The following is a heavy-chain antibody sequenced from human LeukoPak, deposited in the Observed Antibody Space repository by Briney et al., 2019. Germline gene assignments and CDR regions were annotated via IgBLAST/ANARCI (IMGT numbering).Heavy chain of an antibody. J-gene: IGHJ4*02. Sequence: GASVKVSCKASGYTFTSYGISWVRQAPGQGLEWMGWISAYNGNTNHAQKLQGRVTMTTDTSTSTAYMELRSLRSDDTAVYYCARDQGYYSSGSYQTRDYWGQGTLVTVSS. CDR2: ISAYNGNT. CDR1: GYTFTSYG. D-gene: IGHD3-10*01. CDR3: ARDQGYYSSGSYQTRDY. V-gene: IGHV1-18*01.